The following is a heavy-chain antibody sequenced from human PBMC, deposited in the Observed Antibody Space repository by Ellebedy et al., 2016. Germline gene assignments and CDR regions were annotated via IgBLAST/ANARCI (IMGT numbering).Heavy chain of an antibody. V-gene: IGHV3-23*01. CDR1: GFRFSDCA. Sequence: GGSLRLXCAASGFRFSDCAMSWVRQAPGKGLEWVSGISGNGAHRFYIDSVKGRFTTSRDNSENRVHLQMNSLRDDDTAVYYCVKDTGPGSGTYSWGTFDVWGPGTMVTVRS. CDR3: VKDTGPGSGTYSWGTFDV. CDR2: ISGNGAHR. D-gene: IGHD3-10*01. J-gene: IGHJ3*01.